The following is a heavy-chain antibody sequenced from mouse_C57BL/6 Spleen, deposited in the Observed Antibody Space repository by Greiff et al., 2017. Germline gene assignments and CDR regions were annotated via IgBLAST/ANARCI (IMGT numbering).Heavy chain of an antibody. J-gene: IGHJ4*01. D-gene: IGHD2-4*01. V-gene: IGHV1-54*01. Sequence: QVQLQQSGAELVRPGTSVKVSCKASGYAFTNYLIEWVKQRPGQGLEWIGVINPGSGGTNYNEKFKGKATLTADKSSSTAYMQLSSLTSEDSAVYFCARRNYDYDEDYAMDYWGQGASVTVSS. CDR2: INPGSGGT. CDR1: GYAFTNYL. CDR3: ARRNYDYDEDYAMDY.